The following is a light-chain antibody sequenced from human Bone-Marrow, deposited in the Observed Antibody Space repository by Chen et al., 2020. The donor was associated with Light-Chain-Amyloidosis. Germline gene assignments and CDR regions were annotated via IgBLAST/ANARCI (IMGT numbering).Light chain of an antibody. CDR1: NIGTTG. J-gene: IGLJ3*02. Sequence: SYVLTQPSSVSVAPGQTATIACGGNNIGTTGVNWYQQTPGQAPLLVVYDDSDRPSGIPQRLSGSNYGNTAALIISRVEAGDEADYYCQVWDRSSDRPVFGGGTKLTVL. V-gene: IGLV3-21*02. CDR2: DDS. CDR3: QVWDRSSDRPV.